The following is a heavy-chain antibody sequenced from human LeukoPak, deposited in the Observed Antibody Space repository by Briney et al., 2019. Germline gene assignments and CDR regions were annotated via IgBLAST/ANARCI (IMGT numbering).Heavy chain of an antibody. V-gene: IGHV1-46*01. D-gene: IGHD4-23*01. CDR3: ARDGYGGNSFDY. J-gene: IGHJ4*02. CDR2: INPSGGST. CDR1: GYTFTSYY. Sequence: ASVKVSCKASGYTFTSYYMHWVRQAPGQGLEWMGIINPSGGSTSYAQKFQGRVTMTRDTSINTAFMELSRLNSDDKAVYFCARDGYGGNSFDYWGQGTLVTVSS.